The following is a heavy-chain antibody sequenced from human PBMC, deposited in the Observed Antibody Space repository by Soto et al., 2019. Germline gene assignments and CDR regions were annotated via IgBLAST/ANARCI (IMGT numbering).Heavy chain of an antibody. D-gene: IGHD2-2*01. J-gene: IGHJ5*02. CDR2: ISYDGSNK. Sequence: GGPHRLCYTAAGGNFIIYGMHWVRKDQGKGLEWVAVISYDGSNKYYADSVKGRFTISRDNARNTLFLHMNNLRADDTAVYYCAKSSRQYASAIQAFFDPWGLGNLVTVSS. CDR3: AKSSRQYASAIQAFFDP. CDR1: GGNFIIYG. V-gene: IGHV3-30*18.